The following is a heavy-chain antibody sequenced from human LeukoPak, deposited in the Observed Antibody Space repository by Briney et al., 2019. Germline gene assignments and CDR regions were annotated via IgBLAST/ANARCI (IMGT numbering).Heavy chain of an antibody. J-gene: IGHJ4*02. CDR1: GFTFSSYA. CDR3: ARERGSGYHFDY. CDR2: ISYDGSNK. Sequence: GGSLRLSCAASGFTFSSYAMHWVRQAPGKGLEWVAVISYDGSNKYYADSVKGRFTISRDNSKNTLYLQMNSLRAEDTAVYYCARERGSGYHFDYWGQGTLVTVSS. V-gene: IGHV3-30*04. D-gene: IGHD3-22*01.